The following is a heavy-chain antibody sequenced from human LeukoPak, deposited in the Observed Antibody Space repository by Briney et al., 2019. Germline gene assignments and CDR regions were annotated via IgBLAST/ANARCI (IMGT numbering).Heavy chain of an antibody. CDR1: GGSFSGYY. V-gene: IGHV4-34*01. CDR2: INHSGST. CDR3: ARHITVTYDAFDL. Sequence: SETLSLTCAVYGGSFSGYYWSWIRQPPGKGLEWIGEINHSGSTNYNPSLKSRVTISVDTSKNQFSLKLTSVTAADTAVYYCARHITVTYDAFDLWGRGTMVTVSS. J-gene: IGHJ3*01. D-gene: IGHD6-19*01.